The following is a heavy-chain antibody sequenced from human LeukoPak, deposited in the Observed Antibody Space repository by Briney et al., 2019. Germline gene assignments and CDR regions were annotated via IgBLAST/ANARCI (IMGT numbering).Heavy chain of an antibody. CDR3: ARTIWAGIAAAGNNWFDP. CDR2: IYPGDSDT. D-gene: IGHD6-13*01. V-gene: IGHV5-51*01. Sequence: GESLKISCKGSGYSFTSYWIGWVRQMPGKGLEWMGIIYPGDSDTRYSPSFQGQVTISADKSISTAYLQWSSPKASDTAMYYCARTIWAGIAAAGNNWFDPWGQGTLVTVSS. J-gene: IGHJ5*02. CDR1: GYSFTSYW.